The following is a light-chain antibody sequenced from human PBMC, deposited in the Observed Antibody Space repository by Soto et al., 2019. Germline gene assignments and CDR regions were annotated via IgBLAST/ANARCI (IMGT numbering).Light chain of an antibody. CDR3: CSYAGSYTLV. CDR1: SSDVGGYNY. J-gene: IGLJ2*01. CDR2: DVS. V-gene: IGLV2-11*01. Sequence: SALTQPRSVSGSPGQSVTISCTGTSSDVGGYNYVSWHQQHPGKAPKLMIYDVSERPSGVPDRFSGSKSGNTASLTISGLQAEDEADYYCCSYAGSYTLVFGGGTKLTVL.